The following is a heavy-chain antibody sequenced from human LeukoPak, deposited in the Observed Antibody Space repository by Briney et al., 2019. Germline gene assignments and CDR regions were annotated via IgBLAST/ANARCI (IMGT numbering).Heavy chain of an antibody. Sequence: SETLSLTCAVYGGSFSGYYWSWIRQPPGKGLEWIGEINHSGSTNYNPSLKSRVTISVDTSKNQFSLKLSSVTAADTAVYYCARASGVDSSGYYDPASYFDYWGQGTLVTVSS. J-gene: IGHJ4*02. D-gene: IGHD3-22*01. CDR1: GGSFSGYY. CDR3: ARASGVDSSGYYDPASYFDY. V-gene: IGHV4-34*01. CDR2: INHSGST.